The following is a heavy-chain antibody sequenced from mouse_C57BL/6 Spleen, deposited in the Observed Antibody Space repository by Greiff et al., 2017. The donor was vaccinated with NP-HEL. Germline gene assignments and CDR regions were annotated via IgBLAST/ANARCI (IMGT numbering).Heavy chain of an antibody. Sequence: DVQLVESGGGLVQPKGSLKLSCAASGFSFNTYAMNWVRQAPGKGLEWVARIRSKSNNYATYYADSVKDRFTISRDDSESMLYLQMNNLKTEDTAMYYCVRHWGGYFDYWGQGTTLTVSS. V-gene: IGHV10-1*01. J-gene: IGHJ2*01. CDR1: GFSFNTYA. CDR2: IRSKSNNYAT. CDR3: VRHWGGYFDY.